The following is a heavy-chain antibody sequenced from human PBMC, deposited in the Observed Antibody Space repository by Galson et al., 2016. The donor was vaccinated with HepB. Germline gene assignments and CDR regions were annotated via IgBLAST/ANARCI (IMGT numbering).Heavy chain of an antibody. J-gene: IGHJ6*02. Sequence: SLRLSCAVSGFTFSSYWMSWVRQAPGKGLEWVANIKQDGSEKYYVDSVKGRFTISRDNAKNSLYLQMNSLRAADTAVYYCARDRIVVVPTYYYYGIDVWGQGTTVTVSS. D-gene: IGHD2-2*01. CDR1: GFTFSSYW. V-gene: IGHV3-7*01. CDR2: IKQDGSEK. CDR3: ARDRIVVVPTYYYYGIDV.